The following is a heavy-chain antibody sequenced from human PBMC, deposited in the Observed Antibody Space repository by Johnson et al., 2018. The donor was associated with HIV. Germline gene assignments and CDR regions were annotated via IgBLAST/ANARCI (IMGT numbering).Heavy chain of an antibody. D-gene: IGHD1-20*01. J-gene: IGHJ3*02. CDR3: ASSITGAHRGAFDI. CDR1: GFTFDDYG. V-gene: IGHV3-20*04. CDR2: INWNGGRT. Sequence: MQLVESGGGVVRPGGSLRLSCAASGFTFDDYGMSWVRQAPGKGLDWVSGINWNGGRTGYADSVKGRFTISRDNAKNSLYLQMNSLRAEDTALYYCASSITGAHRGAFDIWGQGTMVTVST.